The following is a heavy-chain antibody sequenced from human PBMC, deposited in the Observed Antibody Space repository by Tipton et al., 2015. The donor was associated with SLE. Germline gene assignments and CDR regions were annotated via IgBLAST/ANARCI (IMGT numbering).Heavy chain of an antibody. Sequence: SLRLSCAASGFIVNNNYMSWVRQAPGKGLEWVAVISYDGRNKYFADSVKGRFTISRDNAKNSLYLQMNSLRAEDTAVFYCARHGVPYYVGSSGHWDAFDIWGQGTMVTVSS. D-gene: IGHD3-22*01. CDR2: ISYDGRNK. V-gene: IGHV3-30*03. CDR1: GFIVNNNY. CDR3: ARHGVPYYVGSSGHWDAFDI. J-gene: IGHJ3*02.